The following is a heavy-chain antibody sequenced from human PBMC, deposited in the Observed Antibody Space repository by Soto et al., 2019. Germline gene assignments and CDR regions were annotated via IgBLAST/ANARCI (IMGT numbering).Heavy chain of an antibody. D-gene: IGHD3-22*01. Sequence: SETLSLTCTVSCGSISSYYWSWIRQPPGKGLEWIGYIFYSGSTNYNPSLKSRVTISVDTSKNQFSLKLSSVTAADTAVYYCARDGYYYDSSGYQRVYYFDYWGQGTLVTVSS. CDR3: ARDGYYYDSSGYQRVYYFDY. CDR2: IFYSGST. V-gene: IGHV4-59*01. J-gene: IGHJ4*02. CDR1: CGSISSYY.